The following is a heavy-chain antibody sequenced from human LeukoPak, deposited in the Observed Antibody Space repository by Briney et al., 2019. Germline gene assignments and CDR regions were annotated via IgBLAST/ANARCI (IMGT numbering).Heavy chain of an antibody. CDR1: GYTFTSYY. J-gene: IGHJ3*02. V-gene: IGHV1-46*01. D-gene: IGHD2-2*01. CDR3: AREWVVPAASDAFDI. CDR2: INPSGGST. Sequence: ASVKVSCKASGYTFTSYYMHWVRQAPGQGLEWMGIINPSGGSTSYAQKFQGRVTMTRDTSTSTVYMELSSLRSEDTAVYYCAREWVVPAASDAFDIWGQGTMVTVSS.